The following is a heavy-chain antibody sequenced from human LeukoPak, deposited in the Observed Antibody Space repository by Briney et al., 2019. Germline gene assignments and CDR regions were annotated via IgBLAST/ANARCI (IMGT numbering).Heavy chain of an antibody. CDR2: IYYSGST. V-gene: IGHV4-59*01. Sequence: SETLSLTCTVSGGSISSYYWSWIRQPPGKELEWIGYIYYSGSTNYNPSLKSRVTISVDTSKNQFSLKLSSVTAADTAVYFCARGVDYYDASGYYSLFHHWGQGTLVTVSS. CDR3: ARGVDYYDASGYYSLFHH. D-gene: IGHD3-22*01. CDR1: GGSISSYY. J-gene: IGHJ4*02.